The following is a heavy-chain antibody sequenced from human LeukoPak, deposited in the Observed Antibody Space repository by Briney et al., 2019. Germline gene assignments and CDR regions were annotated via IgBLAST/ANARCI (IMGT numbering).Heavy chain of an antibody. D-gene: IGHD6-13*01. CDR1: GYTFTAYN. CDR2: INPNSGGT. J-gene: IGHJ4*02. Sequence: ASVKVSCKASGYTFTAYNMHWVRQAPGQGLEWMGWINPNSGGTHYAQKFQGTVTMTRDTSISTAYMELTRLRSDDTAVYYCARGGSPAHFDYGGQGLLVTVSS. CDR3: ARGGSPAHFDY. V-gene: IGHV1-2*02.